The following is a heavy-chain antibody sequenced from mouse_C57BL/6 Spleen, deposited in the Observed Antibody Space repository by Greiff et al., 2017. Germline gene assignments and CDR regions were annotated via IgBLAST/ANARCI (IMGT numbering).Heavy chain of an antibody. CDR3: ARLRAYSNYGGAMDY. V-gene: IGHV1-42*01. Sequence: EVQLQESGPELVKPGASVKISCKASGYSFTGYYMNWVKQSPEKSLEWIGEINPSTGGTTYNQKFKAKATLTVDKSSSTAYMQLKSLTSEDSAVYYCARLRAYSNYGGAMDYWGQGTSVTVSS. CDR2: INPSTGGT. D-gene: IGHD2-5*01. CDR1: GYSFTGYY. J-gene: IGHJ4*01.